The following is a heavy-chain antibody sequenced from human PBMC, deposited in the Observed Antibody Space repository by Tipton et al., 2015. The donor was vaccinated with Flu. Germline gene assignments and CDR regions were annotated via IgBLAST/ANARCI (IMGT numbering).Heavy chain of an antibody. J-gene: IGHJ3*02. D-gene: IGHD3-10*01. V-gene: IGHV1-18*01. CDR1: GYTFTSYG. CDR3: AGDLVYYGSETHWDDTFDI. CDR2: ISAYDGDI. Sequence: QLVQSGAEMKKPGASVKVSCTASGYTFTSYGVSWVRQAPGQGLEWMGWISAYDGDINYAQSLQGRVTLTTDTSTNTAYMELRSLRSDDTAVYYCAGDLVYYGSETHWDDTFDIWGHGTAVTVSS.